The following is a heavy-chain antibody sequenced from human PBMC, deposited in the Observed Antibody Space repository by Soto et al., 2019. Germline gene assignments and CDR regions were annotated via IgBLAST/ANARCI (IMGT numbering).Heavy chain of an antibody. J-gene: IGHJ4*02. CDR3: AKNLPRTGRFDY. CDR2: IYYSGRT. CDR1: GASITSTTYF. V-gene: IGHV4-39*01. Sequence: SETLSLTCTLSGASITSTTYFWAWIRQPPGKGLEWVGSIYYSGRTYYNPSLRSRVTISVDRSKNQFSLTMSSVTAADTAVHYCAKNLPRTGRFDYWGQGTSVTVSS.